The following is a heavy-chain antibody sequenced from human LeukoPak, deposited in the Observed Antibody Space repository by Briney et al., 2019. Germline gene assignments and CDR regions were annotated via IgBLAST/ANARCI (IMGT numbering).Heavy chain of an antibody. J-gene: IGHJ3*02. D-gene: IGHD3-10*01. V-gene: IGHV3-74*01. CDR2: INSDGSST. Sequence: PGGSLRLSCAASGFTFSSYWMHWVRQAPGKGLVWVSRINSDGSSTSYADSVKGRFTISRDNAKNTLYLQMNSLRAEDTAVYYCARGGYGPLLWFGEPHAFDIWGQGTMVTVSS. CDR1: GFTFSSYW. CDR3: ARGGYGPLLWFGEPHAFDI.